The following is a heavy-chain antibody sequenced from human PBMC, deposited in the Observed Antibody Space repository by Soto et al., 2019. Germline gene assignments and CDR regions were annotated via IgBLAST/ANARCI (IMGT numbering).Heavy chain of an antibody. Sequence: QGQLQESGPGLVKPSETLSLTCTVSGGSISSYYWSWIRQPPGKGLEWIAYIHHSGSTNYNPSLKSRVRISVATSKNQFSLKLSSVTAADTAVYHCARDTINSGRRYFDLWGRGTLVTVSS. CDR3: ARDTINSGRRYFDL. V-gene: IGHV4-59*01. CDR1: GGSISSYY. D-gene: IGHD1-1*01. J-gene: IGHJ2*01. CDR2: IHHSGST.